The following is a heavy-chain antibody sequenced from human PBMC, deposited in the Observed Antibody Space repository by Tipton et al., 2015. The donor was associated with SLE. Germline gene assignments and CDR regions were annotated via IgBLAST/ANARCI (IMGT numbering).Heavy chain of an antibody. D-gene: IGHD3-3*02. Sequence: GLVKPSETLSLTCTVSGVSVSSSCWNWIRQSPGKGLEWIACVCNSLSTNYDPSLNSRGTISVDTSKNQLSLTLNSVTTANTAIYYCARGTPFMEWERNWFDPWGQGTLVTVSS. CDR3: ARGTPFMEWERNWFDP. J-gene: IGHJ5*01. CDR2: VCNSLST. CDR1: GVSVSSSC. V-gene: IGHV4-59*02.